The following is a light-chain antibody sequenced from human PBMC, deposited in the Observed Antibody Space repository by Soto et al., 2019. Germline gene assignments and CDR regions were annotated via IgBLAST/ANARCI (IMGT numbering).Light chain of an antibody. V-gene: IGKV3-15*01. CDR3: QQYNNWLT. J-gene: IGKJ4*01. CDR2: GVS. CDR1: QSVGSN. Sequence: DIVMTQSPATLSVSPGEGATLSCRASQSVGSNLAWYQQKPAQAPRLLIYGVSTRATGTPARFSGSGSGTEFTLTISSLQSEDFAVYYCQQYNNWLTFGGGTKVDIK.